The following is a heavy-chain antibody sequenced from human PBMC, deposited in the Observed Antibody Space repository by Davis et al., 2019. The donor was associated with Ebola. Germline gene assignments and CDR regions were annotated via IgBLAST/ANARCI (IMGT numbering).Heavy chain of an antibody. CDR1: GFTFSSYS. Sequence: PGGSLRLSCAASGFTFSSYSMNWVRQVPGKGLEWISYISNDRKTIKYADSVRGRFTISRDNAKNSLHLQMNSLRAEDTAVYFCVKYFNYAFEWWGRGTLVTVSS. V-gene: IGHV3-48*04. CDR3: VKYFNYAFEW. J-gene: IGHJ4*02. CDR2: ISNDRKTI. D-gene: IGHD2/OR15-2a*01.